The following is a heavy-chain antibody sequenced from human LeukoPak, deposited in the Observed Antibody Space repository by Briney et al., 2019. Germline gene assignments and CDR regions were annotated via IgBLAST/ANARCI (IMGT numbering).Heavy chain of an antibody. CDR3: ARQTGSGLFILP. Sequence: SETLSLTCIVSGGSIRSSSYYWGWVRQPPGKGLEWLGSIYYTGSTYYNPSLKTRVTISVDTSKNQFSLKLTSVTAADTAVYYCARQTGSGLFILPGGQGTLVTVSS. J-gene: IGHJ4*02. CDR2: IYYTGST. D-gene: IGHD3/OR15-3a*01. CDR1: GGSIRSSSYY. V-gene: IGHV4-39*01.